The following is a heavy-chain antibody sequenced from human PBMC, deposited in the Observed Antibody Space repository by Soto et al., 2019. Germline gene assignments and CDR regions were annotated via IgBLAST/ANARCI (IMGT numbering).Heavy chain of an antibody. V-gene: IGHV1-2*02. CDR1: GDTFSAYY. CDR3: KRGGWGDSPIDY. CDR2: INPSNEIT. J-gene: IGHJ4*02. Sequence: ASVKGSCKTSGDTFSAYYVHFARLAPGRGFQWLGWINPSNEITAFSEFFQGRITMTRDTSTNTVHIELNRLTSDDTAVYYCKRGGWGDSPIDYWGQGTQVTVSS. D-gene: IGHD1-26*01.